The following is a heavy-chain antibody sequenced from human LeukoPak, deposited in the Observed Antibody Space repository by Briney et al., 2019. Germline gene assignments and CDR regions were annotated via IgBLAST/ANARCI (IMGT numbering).Heavy chain of an antibody. J-gene: IGHJ4*02. D-gene: IGHD6-19*01. CDR1: GYTLTELS. CDR2: FDPEAGET. V-gene: IGHV1-24*01. CDR3: LLAVSGREAYFGY. Sequence: ASVKVSCKVSGYTLTELSVHWVRQAPGKGLEWMGGFDPEAGETIYAQKFQGRVTMTEDSSTDTAYMELSSLRSEDAAVYYCLLAVSGREAYFGYWGQGTLVTVSS.